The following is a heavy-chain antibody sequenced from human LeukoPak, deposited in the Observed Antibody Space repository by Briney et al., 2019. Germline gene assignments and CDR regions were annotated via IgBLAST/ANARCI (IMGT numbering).Heavy chain of an antibody. CDR1: GFTFSSYS. CDR2: ISSSSSTI. V-gene: IGHV3-48*01. D-gene: IGHD2-21*02. Sequence: GGSLRLSCAASGFTFSSYSMNWVRQAPGKGLEWVSYISSSSSTIYYADSVKGRFTISRDNSKNTLFLQMDSLRVEDTAIYYCARESGGDWGYFDDWGQGTLVTVSS. J-gene: IGHJ4*02. CDR3: ARESGGDWGYFDD.